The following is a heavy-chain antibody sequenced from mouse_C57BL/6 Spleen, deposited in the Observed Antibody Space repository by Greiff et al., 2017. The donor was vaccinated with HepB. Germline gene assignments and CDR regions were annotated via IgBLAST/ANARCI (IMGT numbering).Heavy chain of an antibody. CDR3: ARGDDYDPYWYFDV. V-gene: IGHV1-81*01. CDR2: IYHRSGNT. D-gene: IGHD2-4*01. Sequence: LVESGAELARPGASVKLSYKASGYTFTSYGISWVKQRTGQGLEWIGEIYHRSGNTYYNENFKGKATLTADKSSSTAYMELRSLTSEDSAVYFCARGDDYDPYWYFDVWGTGTTVTVSS. J-gene: IGHJ1*03. CDR1: GYTFTSYG.